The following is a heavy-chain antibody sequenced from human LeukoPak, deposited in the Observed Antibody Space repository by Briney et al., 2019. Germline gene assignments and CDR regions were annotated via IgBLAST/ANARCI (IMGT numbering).Heavy chain of an antibody. D-gene: IGHD5-24*01. J-gene: IGHJ4*02. Sequence: SETLSLTCTVSGGSISSYYWSWIRQPPGKGREWMGYIYYSGSTNYNPSLKSRVTISVDTSKNQFSLKLSSVTAADTAVYYCARVRDGYNFGFDYWGQGTLVTVSS. CDR3: ARVRDGYNFGFDY. CDR1: GGSISSYY. V-gene: IGHV4-59*01. CDR2: IYYSGST.